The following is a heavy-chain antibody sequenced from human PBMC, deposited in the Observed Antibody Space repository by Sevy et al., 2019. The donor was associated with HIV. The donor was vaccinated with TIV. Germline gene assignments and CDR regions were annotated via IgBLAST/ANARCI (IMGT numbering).Heavy chain of an antibody. CDR1: GFIFNSYA. CDR3: AKGYGSGSPPDF. CDR2: ISASGGST. D-gene: IGHD3-10*01. J-gene: IGHJ4*02. Sequence: GGSLRLSCAASGFIFNSYAMSRVRQAPRKGLEWVSSISASGGSTYYADSVKGRFTISRDNSRNTVDVEMNSLRGEDTAIYYCAKGYGSGSPPDFWGQGTLVTVSS. V-gene: IGHV3-23*01.